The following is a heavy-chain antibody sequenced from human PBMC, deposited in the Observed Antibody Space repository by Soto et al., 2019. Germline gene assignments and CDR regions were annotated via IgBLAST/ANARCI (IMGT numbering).Heavy chain of an antibody. D-gene: IGHD2-21*01. CDR1: GFTFSSYG. J-gene: IGHJ6*02. CDR2: ISYDGSNK. Sequence: QVQLVESGGGVVQPRRSLRLSCAASGFTFSSYGMHWVRQAPGKGLEWVAVISYDGSNKYYADSVKGRFTISRDNSKNTLYLQMNSLRAEDTAVYYCAKGPISSAGGYYYYYGMDVWGQGTTVTVSS. V-gene: IGHV3-30*18. CDR3: AKGPISSAGGYYYYYGMDV.